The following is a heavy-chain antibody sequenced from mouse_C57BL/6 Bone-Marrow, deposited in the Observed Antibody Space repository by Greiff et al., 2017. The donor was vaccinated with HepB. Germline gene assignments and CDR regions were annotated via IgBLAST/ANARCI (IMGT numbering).Heavy chain of an antibody. Sequence: EVMLVESGGGLVQSGRSLRLSCATSGFTFSDFYMEWVRQAPGKGLEWIAASRNKANDYTTEYSASVKGRFIVSRDTSQSILYLQMNALRAEDTAIYYCARDRGESDYDGMDYWGQGTSVTVSS. CDR3: ARDRGESDYDGMDY. V-gene: IGHV7-1*01. CDR2: SRNKANDYTT. CDR1: GFTFSDFY. J-gene: IGHJ4*01. D-gene: IGHD2-4*01.